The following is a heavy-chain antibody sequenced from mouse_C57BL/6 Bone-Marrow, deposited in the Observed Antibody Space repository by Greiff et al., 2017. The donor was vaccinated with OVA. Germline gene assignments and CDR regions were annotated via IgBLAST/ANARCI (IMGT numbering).Heavy chain of an antibody. D-gene: IGHD1-1*01. Sequence: VQLQQSGPELVKPGASVKISCKASGYTFTDYYMNWVKQRPGQGLEWIGEIDPSDSYTNYNQKFKGKSTLTVDKSSSTAYMQLSSLTSEDSAVYYCATTVVASDWYCDVWGTGTTVTVSS. V-gene: IGHV1S126*01. J-gene: IGHJ1*03. CDR1: GYTFTDYY. CDR2: IDPSDSYT. CDR3: ATTVVASDWYCDV.